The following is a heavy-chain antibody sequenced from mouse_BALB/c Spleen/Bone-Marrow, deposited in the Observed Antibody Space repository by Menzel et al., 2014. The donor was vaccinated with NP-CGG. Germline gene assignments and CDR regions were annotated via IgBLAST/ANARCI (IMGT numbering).Heavy chain of an antibody. CDR3: ALDCGSSPLEY. Sequence: EVQLQQSGAELMKPGASVKLSCTAYGFNIKDTYMHWVKQRPEQGLEWIGRIDPANDNTKYDPKFQGKATITADTSSKTTYLQLSSLTSEDTAVYYCALDCGSSPLEYWGQGTTLTVSP. V-gene: IGHV14-3*02. CDR2: IDPANDNT. D-gene: IGHD1-1*01. CDR1: GFNIKDTY. J-gene: IGHJ2*01.